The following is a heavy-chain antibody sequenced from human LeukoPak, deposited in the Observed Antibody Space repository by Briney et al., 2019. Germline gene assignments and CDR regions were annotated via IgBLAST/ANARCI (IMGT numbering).Heavy chain of an antibody. CDR1: GFTFSSYA. CDR2: ISDSGGST. J-gene: IGHJ6*02. CDR3: AKDISPLYYYYGMDV. V-gene: IGHV3-23*01. Sequence: GGSLRLSCAASGFTFSSYAMSWVRQAPGKGLEWVSGISDSGGSTYYADSVKGRFTISRDNSKNTLYLQMNSLRAEDTALYYCAKDISPLYYYYGMDVWGQGTTVTVSS.